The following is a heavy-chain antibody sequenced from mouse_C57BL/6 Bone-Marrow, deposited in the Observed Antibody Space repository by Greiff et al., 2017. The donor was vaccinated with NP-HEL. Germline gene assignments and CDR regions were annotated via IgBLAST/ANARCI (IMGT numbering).Heavy chain of an antibody. CDR1: GYTFTDYN. CDR3: ARRRQNLYYGSRGAMDY. J-gene: IGHJ4*01. D-gene: IGHD1-1*01. CDR2: INPNNGGT. V-gene: IGHV1-22*01. Sequence: EVQLQQSGPELVKPGASVKMSCKASGYTFTDYNMHWVKQSHGKSLEWIGYINPNNGGTSYNQKFKGKATLTVNKSSSTAYMELRSLTSEDSAVYYCARRRQNLYYGSRGAMDYWGQGTSVTVSS.